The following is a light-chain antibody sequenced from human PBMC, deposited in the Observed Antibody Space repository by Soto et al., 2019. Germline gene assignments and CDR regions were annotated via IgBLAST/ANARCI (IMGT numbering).Light chain of an antibody. CDR3: QQRYNWPIT. Sequence: DIVLTQSPVTLSLSPGERATLSCRASQSVSSSYLAWYQQKPGQAPRLLIYGASSRATGIPDRFSGSGSGTDFTLTISSLEPEDFSVYYCQQRYNWPITFGQGTRLEIK. CDR2: GAS. J-gene: IGKJ5*01. CDR1: QSVSSSY. V-gene: IGKV3D-20*02.